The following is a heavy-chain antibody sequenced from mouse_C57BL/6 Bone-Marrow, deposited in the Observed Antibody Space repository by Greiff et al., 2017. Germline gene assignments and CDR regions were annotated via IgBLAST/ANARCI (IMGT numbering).Heavy chain of an antibody. CDR3: APYYGSSYNYAMDY. CDR1: GYTFTSYW. CDR2: INPSTGGT. Sequence: QVQLQQPGTELVKPGASVKLSCKASGYTFTSYWMHWVKQRPGQGLEWIGHINPSTGGTNYNEKFKSKATLTVDKSSSTAYMQLSSLTSGDSSVYYCAPYYGSSYNYAMDYWGQGTSVTVSS. J-gene: IGHJ4*01. D-gene: IGHD1-1*01. V-gene: IGHV1-53*01.